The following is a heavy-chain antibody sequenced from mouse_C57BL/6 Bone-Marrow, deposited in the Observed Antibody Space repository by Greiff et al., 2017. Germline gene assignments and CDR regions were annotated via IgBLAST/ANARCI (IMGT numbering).Heavy chain of an antibody. CDR1: GYTFTSYW. CDR2: INPSSGYT. CDR3: LGYDGDYAMDY. D-gene: IGHD2-2*01. Sequence: QVQLQQSGAELAKPGASVKLSCKASGYTFTSYWMHWVKQRPGQGLEWIGYINPSSGYTKYNQKFKDKATLTADKSSSTAYMQLSSLTCEDSAVYYCLGYDGDYAMDYWGQGTTVTVSS. J-gene: IGHJ4*01. V-gene: IGHV1-7*01.